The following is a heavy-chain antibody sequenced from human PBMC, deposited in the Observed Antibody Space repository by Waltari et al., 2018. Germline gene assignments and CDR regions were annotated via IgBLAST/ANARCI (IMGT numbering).Heavy chain of an antibody. D-gene: IGHD2-2*01. J-gene: IGHJ5*02. Sequence: GLVKPSQTLSLTCTVSGGSISSGGYYWSWIRQHPGKGLEWIGYIYYSGSTYYNPSLKSRVTISVDTSKNQFSLKLSSVTAADTAVYYCARAKRGIVVVPAAMEYNWFDPWGQGTLVTVSS. CDR1: GGSISSGGYY. CDR3: ARAKRGIVVVPAAMEYNWFDP. CDR2: IYYSGST. V-gene: IGHV4-31*03.